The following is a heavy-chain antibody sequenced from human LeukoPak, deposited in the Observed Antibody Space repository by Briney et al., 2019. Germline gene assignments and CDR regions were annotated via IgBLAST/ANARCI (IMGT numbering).Heavy chain of an antibody. Sequence: PSETLSLTCAVYGGSFSGYYWSWIRQPPGRGLEWIGYIYYSGSTNYNPSLKSRVTISVDTSKNQFSLKLSSVTAADTAVYYCAGASSPGYYYYMDVWGKGTTVTISS. CDR1: GGSFSGYY. CDR2: IYYSGST. J-gene: IGHJ6*03. V-gene: IGHV4-59*01. CDR3: AGASSPGYYYYMDV.